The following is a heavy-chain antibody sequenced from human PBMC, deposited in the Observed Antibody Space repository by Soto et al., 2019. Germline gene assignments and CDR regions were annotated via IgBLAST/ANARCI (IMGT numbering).Heavy chain of an antibody. CDR1: GFTFSNAW. D-gene: IGHD6-6*01. CDR3: TTDKYSSSCHYYYYMDV. J-gene: IGHJ6*03. Sequence: GGSLRLSCAASGFTFSNAWMSWVRQAPGKGLEWVGRIKSKTDGGTTDYAAPVKGRFTISRDDSKNTLYLQMNSLKTEDTAVYYCTTDKYSSSCHYYYYMDVWGKGTTVTVSS. CDR2: IKSKTDGGTT. V-gene: IGHV3-15*01.